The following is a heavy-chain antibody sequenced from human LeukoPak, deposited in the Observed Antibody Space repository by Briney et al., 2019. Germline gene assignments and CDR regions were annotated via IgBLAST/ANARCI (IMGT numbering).Heavy chain of an antibody. J-gene: IGHJ3*02. CDR2: INPNSGGT. D-gene: IGHD3-10*01. Sequence: GASVKVSCKASGYTFTGYYMHWVRQATGQGLEWMGWINPNSGGTNYAQKFQGRVTMTRDTSISTAYMELSRLRSDDTAVYYCARAVVGELLGGSGYAFDIWGQGTMVTVSS. V-gene: IGHV1-2*02. CDR3: ARAVVGELLGGSGYAFDI. CDR1: GYTFTGYY.